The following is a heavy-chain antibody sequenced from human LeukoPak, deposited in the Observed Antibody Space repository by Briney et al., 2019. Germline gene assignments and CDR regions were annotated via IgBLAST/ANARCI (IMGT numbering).Heavy chain of an antibody. Sequence: PSETLSLTCTVSGGSISSRNYYWGWIRQPPGKGLEWIGTMYYSESTCYNPSLKSRVTISMDTSKNQFSLRLNSVTAADTAVYYCARLVLKTVAGLWGQGTLVTVSS. D-gene: IGHD6-19*01. CDR1: GGSISSRNYY. CDR2: MYYSEST. CDR3: ARLVLKTVAGL. J-gene: IGHJ4*02. V-gene: IGHV4-39*07.